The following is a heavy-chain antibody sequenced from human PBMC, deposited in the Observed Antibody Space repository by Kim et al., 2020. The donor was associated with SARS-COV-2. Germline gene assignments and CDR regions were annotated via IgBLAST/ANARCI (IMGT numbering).Heavy chain of an antibody. CDR3: AKASRPYSSSWYGIDY. CDR2: ISGSGGST. V-gene: IGHV3-23*01. J-gene: IGHJ4*02. Sequence: GGSLRLSCAASGFTFSSYAMSWVRQAPGKGLEWVSAISGSGGSTYYADSVKGRFTISRDNSKNTLYLQMNSLRAEDTAVYYCAKASRPYSSSWYGIDYWGQGTLVTVSS. CDR1: GFTFSSYA. D-gene: IGHD6-13*01.